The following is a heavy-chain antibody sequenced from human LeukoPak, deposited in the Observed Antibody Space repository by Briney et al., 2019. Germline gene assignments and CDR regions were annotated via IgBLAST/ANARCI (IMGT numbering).Heavy chain of an antibody. D-gene: IGHD2-15*01. CDR2: INSDGSST. V-gene: IGHV3-74*01. J-gene: IGHJ4*02. CDR1: GFTFSSYW. Sequence: GGSLRLSCAASGFTFSSYWMHWVRQAPGKGLVWVSRINSDGSSTSYAGSVKGRFTISRDNAKNTLYLQMNSLRAEDTAVYYCATNSVAATLEHWGQGTLVTVSS. CDR3: ATNSVAATLEH.